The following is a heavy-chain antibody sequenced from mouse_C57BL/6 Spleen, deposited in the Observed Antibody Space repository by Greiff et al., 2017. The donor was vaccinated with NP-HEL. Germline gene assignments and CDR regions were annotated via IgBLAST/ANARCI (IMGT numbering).Heavy chain of an antibody. Sequence: QVQLKESGPELVKPGASVKISCKASGYAFSSSWMNWVKQRPGKGLEWIGRIYPGDGDTNYNGKFKGKATLTADKSSSTAYMQLSSLTSEDSAVYFCAKGQESLYYGSSPFAYWGQGTLVTVSA. V-gene: IGHV1-82*01. CDR3: AKGQESLYYGSSPFAY. CDR1: GYAFSSSW. CDR2: IYPGDGDT. D-gene: IGHD1-1*01. J-gene: IGHJ3*01.